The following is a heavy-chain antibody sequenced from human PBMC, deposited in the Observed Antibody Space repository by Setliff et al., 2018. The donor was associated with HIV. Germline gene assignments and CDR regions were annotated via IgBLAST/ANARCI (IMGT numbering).Heavy chain of an antibody. D-gene: IGHD3-22*01. J-gene: IGHJ3*01. CDR3: TFDSTGFHAFDV. CDR2: IRSNVDGGIT. CDR1: GFYFNNAW. Sequence: SCVASGFYFNNAWMTWVRQAPGKGLEWLGRIRSNVDGGITEYAASVRGRFTVSRDDSRKTVYLQMNSLKTEDTAVYRCTFDSTGFHAFDVWGQGTMVTVS. V-gene: IGHV3-15*01.